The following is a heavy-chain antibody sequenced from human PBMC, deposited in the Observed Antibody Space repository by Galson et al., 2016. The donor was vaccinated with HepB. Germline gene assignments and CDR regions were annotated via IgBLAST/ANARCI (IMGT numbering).Heavy chain of an antibody. D-gene: IGHD3-3*01. J-gene: IGHJ5*02. V-gene: IGHV3-30-3*01. CDR3: AKEEGSILRFLEWFSRLDP. Sequence: SLRFSCAASGFTFSSYAIHWVRQAPGKGLEWVGLISYDGSNKYYADSVKGRFTISRDNSKNTLYLQMNSLRVEDTAVYYCAKEEGSILRFLEWFSRLDPWGQGTLVTVSS. CDR1: GFTFSSYA. CDR2: ISYDGSNK.